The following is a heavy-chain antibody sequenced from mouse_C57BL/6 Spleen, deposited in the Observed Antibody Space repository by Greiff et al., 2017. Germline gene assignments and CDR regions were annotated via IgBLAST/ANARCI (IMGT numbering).Heavy chain of an antibody. Sequence: EVQLQQSGPELVKPGASVKISCKASGYTFTDYYMNWVKQSHGKSLEWIGDINPNNGGTSYNQKFKGKATLTADKSSSTAYMELRSLTSEDSAVYYCARGTADWGQGTLVTVSA. CDR2: INPNNGGT. V-gene: IGHV1-26*01. D-gene: IGHD3-3*01. CDR1: GYTFTDYY. CDR3: ARGTAD. J-gene: IGHJ3*01.